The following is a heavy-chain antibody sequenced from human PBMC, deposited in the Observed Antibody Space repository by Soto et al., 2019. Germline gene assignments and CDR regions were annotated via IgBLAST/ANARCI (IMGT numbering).Heavy chain of an antibody. V-gene: IGHV4-39*01. J-gene: IGHJ6*02. CDR1: GGSISSGPYS. CDR3: ARLGGYCSTTSCYGFYGMDV. CDR2: FHYSENT. Sequence: QLQLQESGPGLVKPSETLSLTCTVSGGSISSGPYSWGWIRQPPGEGLEWIGTFHYSENTYYNPCLKSRVTISVDTSKNQFSLKVTSVTVADTAIYYCARLGGYCSTTSCYGFYGMDVWGQGTTVIVSS. D-gene: IGHD2-2*01.